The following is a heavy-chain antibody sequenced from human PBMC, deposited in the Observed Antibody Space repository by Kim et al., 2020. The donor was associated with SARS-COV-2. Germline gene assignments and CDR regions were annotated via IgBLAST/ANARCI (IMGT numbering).Heavy chain of an antibody. CDR2: N. J-gene: IGHJ4*02. D-gene: IGHD5-12*01. CDR3: ARDIVADDRDY. Sequence: NDYAVSMKNRKTINPDPSKNQFSLQLNSVTPEDTAVYYCARDIVADDRDYWGQGTLVTVSS. V-gene: IGHV6-1*01.